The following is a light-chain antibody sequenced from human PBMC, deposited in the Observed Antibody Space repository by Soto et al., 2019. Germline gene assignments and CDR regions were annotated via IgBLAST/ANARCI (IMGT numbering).Light chain of an antibody. CDR1: QSVSSN. CDR3: QQSGNSPLT. CDR2: GAS. Sequence: EIVITQSPATLSVSPGERATLSCRASQSVSSNLAWYQQKPGQAPRLLIYGASSRATGIPDRFSGSGSGTDFTLTISRLEPEDFAVYFCQQSGNSPLTFGQGTRLEIK. J-gene: IGKJ5*01. V-gene: IGKV3-20*01.